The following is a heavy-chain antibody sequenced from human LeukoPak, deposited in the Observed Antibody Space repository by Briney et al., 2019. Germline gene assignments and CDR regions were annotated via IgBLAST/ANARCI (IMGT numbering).Heavy chain of an antibody. CDR3: ARVLDRGGYSLSVLRY. J-gene: IGHJ4*02. D-gene: IGHD3-22*01. CDR2: ISSSSSYI. Sequence: GGSLRLSCAASGFTFSSYSMNWVRQAPGKGLEWVSSISSSSSYIYYADSVEGRFTISRDNAKNSLYLQMNSLRAEDTAVYYCARVLDRGGYSLSVLRYWGQGTLVTVSS. V-gene: IGHV3-21*01. CDR1: GFTFSSYS.